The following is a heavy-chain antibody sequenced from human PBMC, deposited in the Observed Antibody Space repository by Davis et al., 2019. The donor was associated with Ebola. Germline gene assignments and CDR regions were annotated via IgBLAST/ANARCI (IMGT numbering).Heavy chain of an antibody. J-gene: IGHJ3*02. CDR3: ARAMVQGVGAFDI. CDR2: IWYDGSNK. D-gene: IGHD3-10*01. CDR1: GFTFSSYG. V-gene: IGHV3-33*08. Sequence: GESLKISCAASGFTFSSYGMHWVRQAPGKGLEWVAVIWYDGSNKYYADSVKGRFTISRDNSKNTLYLQMGSLRAEDMAVYYCARAMVQGVGAFDIWGQGTMVTVSS.